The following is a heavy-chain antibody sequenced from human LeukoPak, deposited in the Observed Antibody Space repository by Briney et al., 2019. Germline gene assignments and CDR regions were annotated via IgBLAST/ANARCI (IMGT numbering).Heavy chain of an antibody. J-gene: IGHJ4*02. Sequence: GASVKVSCTASGGTFSSYAISWVRQAPGQGLEWMGGIIPIFGTANYAQTFQGRVTITTDESTSTAYMELSSLRSEDTAVYYCARSAPPPYGSGSNYYLDYWGQGTLVTVSS. CDR1: GGTFSSYA. CDR2: IIPIFGTA. D-gene: IGHD3-10*01. CDR3: ARSAPPPYGSGSNYYLDY. V-gene: IGHV1-69*05.